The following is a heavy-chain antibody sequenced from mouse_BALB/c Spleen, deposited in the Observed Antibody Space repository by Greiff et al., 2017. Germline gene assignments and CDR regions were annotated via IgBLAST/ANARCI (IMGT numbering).Heavy chain of an antibody. J-gene: IGHJ2*01. Sequence: EVQLVESGGGLVQPGGSRKLSCAASGFTFSDYGMAWVRQAPGKGPEWVAFISNLAYSIYYADTVTGRFTISRENAKNTLYLEMSSLRSEDTAMYYCARDDGYFSFDYWGQGTTLTVSS. CDR3: ARDDGYFSFDY. CDR2: ISNLAYSI. D-gene: IGHD2-3*01. CDR1: GFTFSDYG. V-gene: IGHV5-15*02.